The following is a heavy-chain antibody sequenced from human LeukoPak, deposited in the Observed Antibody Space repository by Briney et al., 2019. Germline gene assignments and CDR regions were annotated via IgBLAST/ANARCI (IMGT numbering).Heavy chain of an antibody. Sequence: ASVKVSCKASGGTFSSYAISWVRQAPGQGLEWMGGIIPIFGTANYAQKFQGRVTITADKSTSIAYMELSSLRSEDTAVYYCAVVPAAIGPNYGDYEDYWGQGTLVTVSP. CDR3: AVVPAAIGPNYGDYEDY. D-gene: IGHD2-2*01. J-gene: IGHJ4*02. V-gene: IGHV1-69*06. CDR1: GGTFSSYA. CDR2: IIPIFGTA.